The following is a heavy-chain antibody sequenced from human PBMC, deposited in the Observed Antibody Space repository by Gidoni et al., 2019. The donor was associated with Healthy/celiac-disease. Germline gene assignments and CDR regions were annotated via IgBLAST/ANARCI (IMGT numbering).Heavy chain of an antibody. CDR2: IIPILGRA. V-gene: IGHV1-69*04. CDR1: GATFSTYA. D-gene: IGHD4-4*01. CDR3: AREAVLTTVTTDYYYYMDV. Sequence: HVQLLQSGAEVKQPGSSVQVSCKASGATFSTYAISWVRQAPGQGLEWMGRIIPILGRANYAQKFQGRGTITADKYTSTAYMELRSRRSEDTDVDYCAREAVLTTVTTDYYYYMDVWGKGTTVTVSS. J-gene: IGHJ6*03.